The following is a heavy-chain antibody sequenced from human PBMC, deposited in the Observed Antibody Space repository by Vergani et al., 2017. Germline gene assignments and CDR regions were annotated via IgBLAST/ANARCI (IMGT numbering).Heavy chain of an antibody. D-gene: IGHD7-27*01. CDR1: GGSFSGYY. J-gene: IGHJ4*02. V-gene: IGHV4-34*01. CDR2: INHSGST. CDR3: ARFSWGSGYFDY. Sequence: QVQLQQWGAGLLKPSETLSLTCAVYGGSFSGYYWSWIRQPPGKGMEWIGEINHSGSTNYNPSLKRRVTISVDTSKNQFSLKLSSLTAADTALYYCARFSWGSGYFDYWGQGTLVTVSS.